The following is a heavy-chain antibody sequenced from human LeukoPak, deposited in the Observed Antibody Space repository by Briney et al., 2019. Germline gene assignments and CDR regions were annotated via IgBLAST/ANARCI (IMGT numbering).Heavy chain of an antibody. J-gene: IGHJ6*03. CDR3: ARDRGAYGSGPLGYMDV. CDR1: GYTFTGYY. D-gene: IGHD3-10*01. CDR2: INPNSGGT. Sequence: ASVKVSCKASGYTFTGYYMHWVRQAPGQGLEWMGWINPNSGGTNYAQKFQGRVTMTRDTSISTAYMELSRLRSDDTAVYYCARDRGAYGSGPLGYMDVWGKGTTVTVSS. V-gene: IGHV1-2*02.